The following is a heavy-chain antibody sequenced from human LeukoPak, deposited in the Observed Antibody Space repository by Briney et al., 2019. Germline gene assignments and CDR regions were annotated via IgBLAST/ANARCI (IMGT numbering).Heavy chain of an antibody. CDR1: GGSFSGYY. V-gene: IGHV4-34*01. J-gene: IGHJ4*02. CDR2: INHSGST. D-gene: IGHD3-16*02. Sequence: SVTLSLTCAVYGGSFSGYYWSWIRQPPGKGLEWIGEINHSGSTNYNPSLKSRVTISVDTSKNQFSLKLSSVTAADTAVYYCARGGVIVIRHFDYWGQGTLVTVSS. CDR3: ARGGVIVIRHFDY.